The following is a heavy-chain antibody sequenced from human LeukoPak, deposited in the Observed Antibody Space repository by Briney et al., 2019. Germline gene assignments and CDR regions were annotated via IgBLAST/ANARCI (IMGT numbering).Heavy chain of an antibody. V-gene: IGHV1-8*01. CDR1: GYTFASYA. D-gene: IGHD3-22*01. CDR3: APTRGGDYYYDSSGYWSYGY. Sequence: ASVKVSCKASGYTFASYAINWVRQATGQGLEWMGWMNPNSGNTGYAQKFQGRVTMTRNTSISAAYMELSSLRSEDTAVYYCAPTRGGDYYYDSSGYWSYGYWGQGTLVTASS. CDR2: MNPNSGNT. J-gene: IGHJ4*02.